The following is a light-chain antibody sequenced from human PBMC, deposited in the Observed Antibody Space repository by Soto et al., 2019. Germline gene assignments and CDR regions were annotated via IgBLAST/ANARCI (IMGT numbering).Light chain of an antibody. CDR2: RNS. Sequence: QSVLTQSPSASGTPGQRVTISCSGSASTIGRNYVYWYQQLPGTAPKLLIYRNSQRPSGVPDRFSGSKSGTSASLAISGLRSEDEADYCCAAWDDNLSGLYVFGAGTKVTV. CDR3: AAWDDNLSGLYV. CDR1: ASTIGRNY. J-gene: IGLJ1*01. V-gene: IGLV1-47*01.